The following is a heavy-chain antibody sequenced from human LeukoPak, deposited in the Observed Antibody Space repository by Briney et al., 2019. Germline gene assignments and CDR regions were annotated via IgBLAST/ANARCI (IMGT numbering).Heavy chain of an antibody. Sequence: GGSLGLSCAASGFTFSSYAMSWVRQAPGKGLEWVSAISGSGGSTYYADSVKGRFTISRDNSKNTLYLQMNSLRAEDTAVYYCAKDGEIAGYSSSWTDYWGQGTLVTVSS. V-gene: IGHV3-23*01. J-gene: IGHJ4*02. CDR3: AKDGEIAGYSSSWTDY. CDR1: GFTFSSYA. D-gene: IGHD6-13*01. CDR2: ISGSGGST.